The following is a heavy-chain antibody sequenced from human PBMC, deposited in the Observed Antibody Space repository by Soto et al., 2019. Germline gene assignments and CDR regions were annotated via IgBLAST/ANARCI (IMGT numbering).Heavy chain of an antibody. CDR2: IDPSDSYT. J-gene: IGHJ6*02. D-gene: IGHD4-4*01. CDR1: GYSFTSYW. CDR3: ARFPFDYSNYGSPGDFYYRMDA. V-gene: IGHV5-10-1*01. Sequence: PGESLKISCKGSGYSFTSYWISWVRQMPGKGLEWMGRIDPSDSYTNYSPSFQGHVTISADKSISTAYLQWSSLKASDTAMYYCARFPFDYSNYGSPGDFYYRMDAWGQGTTVTVSS.